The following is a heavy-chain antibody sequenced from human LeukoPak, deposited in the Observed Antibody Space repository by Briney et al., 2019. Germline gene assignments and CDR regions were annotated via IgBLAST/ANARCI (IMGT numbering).Heavy chain of an antibody. CDR1: GGSISSSSYY. J-gene: IGHJ4*02. CDR2: IYYSGST. D-gene: IGHD3-9*01. Sequence: PSETLSLTCTVSGGSISSSSYYWGWIRQPPGKGLEWIGSIYYSGSTYYNPSLKSRVTISVDTSKNQFSLKLSSVTAADTAVYYCARQGDLLTGYSLPRWGQGTLVTVSS. CDR3: ARQGDLLTGYSLPR. V-gene: IGHV4-39*01.